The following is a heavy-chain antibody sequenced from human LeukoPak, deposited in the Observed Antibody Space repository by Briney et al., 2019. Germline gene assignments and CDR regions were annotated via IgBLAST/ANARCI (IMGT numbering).Heavy chain of an antibody. CDR3: ARESGIVVPAAATDAFDI. Sequence: GGSLRLSCTASGSTFSTYSVNWVRQAPGKGLEWVSYISSSSSDIYYADSVKGRFTISRDNAKNSLYLQMNSLRAEDTAVYYCARESGIVVPAAATDAFDIRGQGTMVTVSS. D-gene: IGHD2-2*01. CDR1: GSTFSTYS. CDR2: ISSSSSDI. J-gene: IGHJ3*02. V-gene: IGHV3-21*01.